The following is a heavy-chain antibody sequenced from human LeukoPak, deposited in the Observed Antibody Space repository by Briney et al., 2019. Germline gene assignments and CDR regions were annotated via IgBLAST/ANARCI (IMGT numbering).Heavy chain of an antibody. J-gene: IGHJ4*02. V-gene: IGHV1-2*02. Sequence: ASVKVSCKASGYTFSGYYMHWVRQAPGQGLEWMGWIDPNSGGTNYAQKFQGRVTMTRDTSISTAYMVLNRLRSDDTAVYYCAREYYYGSGNYYNRIDYWGQGTLVTVSS. CDR1: GYTFSGYY. D-gene: IGHD3-10*01. CDR2: IDPNSGGT. CDR3: AREYYYGSGNYYNRIDY.